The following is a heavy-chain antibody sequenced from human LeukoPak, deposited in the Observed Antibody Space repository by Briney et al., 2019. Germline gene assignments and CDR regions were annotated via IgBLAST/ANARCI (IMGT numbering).Heavy chain of an antibody. CDR3: AKWEESENAFDI. CDR2: THYSGTS. J-gene: IGHJ3*02. CDR1: GNSINNYY. V-gene: IGHV4-59*13. D-gene: IGHD1-26*01. Sequence: SETLSLTCTVSGNSINNYYWNWIRQPPGKGLEWIGYTHYSGTSYYNPSLKSRVTMSVDTSKNQFSLKLNCVTAADTAVYFCAKWEESENAFDIWGQGTMVSVSS.